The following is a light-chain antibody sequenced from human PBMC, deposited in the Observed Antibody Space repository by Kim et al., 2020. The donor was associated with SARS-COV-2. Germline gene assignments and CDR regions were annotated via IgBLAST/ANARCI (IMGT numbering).Light chain of an antibody. CDR2: DDS. J-gene: IGLJ2*01. V-gene: IGLV3-21*03. CDR1: NIGSKS. CDR3: QVWDSSSDHPHVV. Sequence: SYELTQPPSVSVAPGKTARITCGGNNIGSKSVHWYQQKPGRAPVLVVYDDSDRPSGIPERFSGSNSGNTATLTISRVEAGDEADYYCQVWDSSSDHPHVVFGGGTQLTVL.